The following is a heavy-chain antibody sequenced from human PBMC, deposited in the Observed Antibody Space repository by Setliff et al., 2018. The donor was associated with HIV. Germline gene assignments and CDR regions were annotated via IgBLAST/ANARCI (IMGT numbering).Heavy chain of an antibody. CDR2: ISGSSTTI. CDR3: ARDQWVGATADYYYYMDV. CDR1: GFTFSSYG. Sequence: GGSLRLSCAASGFTFSSYGMTWVRQAPGKGLEWVSYISGSSTTIYYADSVKGRFTISRDNAKNSLSLQMNTLRAEDTAVYYCARDQWVGATADYYYYMDVWGKGTTVTVSS. J-gene: IGHJ6*03. D-gene: IGHD1-26*01. V-gene: IGHV3-48*04.